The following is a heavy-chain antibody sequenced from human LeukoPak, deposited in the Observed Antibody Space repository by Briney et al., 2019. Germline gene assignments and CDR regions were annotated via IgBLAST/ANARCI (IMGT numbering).Heavy chain of an antibody. J-gene: IGHJ4*02. D-gene: IGHD3-22*01. Sequence: GGSLRLSCAASGFTFSSYGMHWVRQAPGKGLEWVAFIRYDGSNKYYADSVKGRFTISRDNSKNTLYPQMNSLRAEDTAVYYCAKKYDSSGYYPGYFDYWGQGTLVTVSS. CDR3: AKKYDSSGYYPGYFDY. CDR2: IRYDGSNK. V-gene: IGHV3-30*02. CDR1: GFTFSSYG.